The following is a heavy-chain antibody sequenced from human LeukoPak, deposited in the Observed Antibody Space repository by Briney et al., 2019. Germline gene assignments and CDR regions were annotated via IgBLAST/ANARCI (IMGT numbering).Heavy chain of an antibody. CDR3: ARVFARSGEISGSYFYY. Sequence: SVKVSCKASGGTFSSYAINWVRQAPGQGPEWMGGIIPIFGRANYAQKFQGRVTMTADESTSTAYMELSSLRSEDTAVYYCARVFARSGEISGSYFYYWGQGTLVTVSS. CDR1: GGTFSSYA. V-gene: IGHV1-69*13. CDR2: IIPIFGRA. D-gene: IGHD1-26*01. J-gene: IGHJ4*02.